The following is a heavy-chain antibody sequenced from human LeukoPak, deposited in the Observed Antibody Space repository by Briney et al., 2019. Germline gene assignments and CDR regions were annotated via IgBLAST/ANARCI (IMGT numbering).Heavy chain of an antibody. CDR1: GYTFTDYY. D-gene: IGHD2-15*01. V-gene: IGHV1-2*02. Sequence: ASVKVSCKASGYTFTDYYIHWVRQAPGQGLEWMGWINPDSGVTNYAQKFQGRVTMTRDTSISTAYLALSRLRSDDTAVYYCTRSFIAGGSFYFDYWGQGTLVTVSS. J-gene: IGHJ4*02. CDR2: INPDSGVT. CDR3: TRSFIAGGSFYFDY.